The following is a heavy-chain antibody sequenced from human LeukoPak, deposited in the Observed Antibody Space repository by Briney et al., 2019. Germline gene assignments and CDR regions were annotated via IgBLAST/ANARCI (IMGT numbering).Heavy chain of an antibody. Sequence: ASVKVSCKASGYTFTSYGISWVRQAPGQGLEWMGWISAYNGNTNYAQKLQGRVTMTTDTSTSAAYMELRSLRSDDTAVYYCARDQVLRYFDWTQFYYYYGMDVWGQGTTVTVSS. CDR3: ARDQVLRYFDWTQFYYYYGMDV. D-gene: IGHD3-9*01. J-gene: IGHJ6*02. CDR2: ISAYNGNT. V-gene: IGHV1-18*01. CDR1: GYTFTSYG.